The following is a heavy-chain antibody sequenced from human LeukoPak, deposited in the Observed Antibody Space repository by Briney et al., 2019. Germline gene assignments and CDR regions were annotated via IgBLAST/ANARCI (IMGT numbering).Heavy chain of an antibody. CDR1: GCTFTSYY. J-gene: IGHJ5*02. V-gene: IGHV1-46*01. D-gene: IGHD3-16*01. Sequence: GASVTVSCKASGCTFTSYYMHWVRQAPGQGLEWVGIINPSGGKKTHAQKFQGRVTMTSDTAKSTVYMDLSNLRSEDTAVYYCARRSVWGFYDWFDPWGEGTLVTVSS. CDR3: ARRSVWGFYDWFDP. CDR2: INPSGGKK.